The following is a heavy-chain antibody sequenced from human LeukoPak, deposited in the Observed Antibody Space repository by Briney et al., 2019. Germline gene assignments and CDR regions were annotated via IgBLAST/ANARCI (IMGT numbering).Heavy chain of an antibody. D-gene: IGHD3-16*01. V-gene: IGHV6-1*01. CDR3: AREKEKMITFGGVPRPDAFDI. CDR2: TYYRSKWYN. Sequence: PSQTLSLTCAISGDSVSSNRVTWNWLRQSPSRGLEWLGRTYYRSKWYNDYAVSVKSRITINPDTSKNQFSLQLNSVTPEDTAVYYCAREKEKMITFGGVPRPDAFDIWGQGTMVTVSS. J-gene: IGHJ3*02. CDR1: GDSVSSNRVT.